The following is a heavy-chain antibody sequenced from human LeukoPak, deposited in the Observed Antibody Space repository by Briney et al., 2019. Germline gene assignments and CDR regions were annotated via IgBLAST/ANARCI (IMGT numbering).Heavy chain of an antibody. CDR3: ASEAFCVGGSCQLHRVAS. V-gene: IGHV1-2*02. Sequence: ASVKVSCKASGYTSSAYYMHWVRQAPGQGLEWMGWIDANSGDTKYAQKFQGRVTITRDTSIGTAYMELNSLISDDTAVYYCASEAFCVGGSCQLHRVASWGPGTQVTVSS. CDR2: IDANSGDT. J-gene: IGHJ4*02. D-gene: IGHD2-15*01. CDR1: GYTSSAYY.